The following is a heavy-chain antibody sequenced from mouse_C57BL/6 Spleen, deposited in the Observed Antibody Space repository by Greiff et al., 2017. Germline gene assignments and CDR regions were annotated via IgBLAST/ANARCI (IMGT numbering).Heavy chain of an antibody. CDR1: GFNIKDDY. J-gene: IGHJ2*01. CDR3: TLLTGYYFDY. D-gene: IGHD4-1*01. Sequence: EVKLVESGAELVRPGASVKLSCTASGFNIKDDYMHWVKQRPEQGLEWIGWIDPENGDTEYASKFQGKATITADTSSNTAYLQLSSLTSEDTAVYYCTLLTGYYFDYWGQGTTLTVSS. V-gene: IGHV14-4*01. CDR2: IDPENGDT.